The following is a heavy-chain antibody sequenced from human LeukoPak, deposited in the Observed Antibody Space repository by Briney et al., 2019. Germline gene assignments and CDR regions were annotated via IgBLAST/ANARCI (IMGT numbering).Heavy chain of an antibody. J-gene: IGHJ4*02. CDR3: ARADCSSTSCYEFDY. Sequence: GGSLRLSCAASGFTFSDYYMSWIRQAPGEGLEWASYVRSSGSTIYYADSVKGRFTISRDDAKNSLYLQMNSLRAEDTAVYYCARADCSSTSCYEFDYWGQGTLVTVSS. D-gene: IGHD2-2*01. CDR2: VRSSGSTI. CDR1: GFTFSDYY. V-gene: IGHV3-11*04.